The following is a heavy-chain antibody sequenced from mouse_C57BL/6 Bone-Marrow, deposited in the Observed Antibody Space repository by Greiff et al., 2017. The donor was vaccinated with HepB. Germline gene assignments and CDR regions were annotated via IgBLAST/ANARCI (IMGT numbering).Heavy chain of an antibody. CDR2: IRSKSSNYAT. V-gene: IGHV10-3*01. D-gene: IGHD3-1*01. Sequence: EVKVVESGGGLVQPKGSLKLSCAASGFTFNTYAMHWVRQAPGKGLEWVALIRSKSSNYATYYADSVKDRFTISRDDSQSMLYLQMNNLKTEDTAMYYCVRDLGGGFAYWGQGTLVTVSA. J-gene: IGHJ3*01. CDR3: VRDLGGGFAY. CDR1: GFTFNTYA.